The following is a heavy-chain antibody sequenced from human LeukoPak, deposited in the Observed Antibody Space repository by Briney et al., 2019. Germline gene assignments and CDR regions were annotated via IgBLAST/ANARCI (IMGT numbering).Heavy chain of an antibody. Sequence: GGSLRLSCAASGFTFSSYGMHWVRQAPGKGLEWVAVISYDGSNKYYADSVKGRFTISRDNSKNTLYLQMNSLRAEDTAVYYCARIGVADYYYYYYMDVWGKGTTVTISS. D-gene: IGHD6-19*01. CDR2: ISYDGSNK. CDR1: GFTFSSYG. CDR3: ARIGVADYYYYYYMDV. J-gene: IGHJ6*03. V-gene: IGHV3-30*03.